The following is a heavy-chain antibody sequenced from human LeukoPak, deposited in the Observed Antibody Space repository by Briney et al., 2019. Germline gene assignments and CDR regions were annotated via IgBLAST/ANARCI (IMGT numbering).Heavy chain of an antibody. CDR1: GFTFTTYD. V-gene: IGHV3-33*01. Sequence: RGSLRLSCAASGFTFTTYDMHWVRQAPGKGLEWVAVIWFDGSNKYYADSVKGRFTISRDNSKNTLYLQMNSLRAEDTAVYYCARDQHFSPDYWGQGTLVTVSS. CDR2: IWFDGSNK. D-gene: IGHD2/OR15-2a*01. CDR3: ARDQHFSPDY. J-gene: IGHJ4*02.